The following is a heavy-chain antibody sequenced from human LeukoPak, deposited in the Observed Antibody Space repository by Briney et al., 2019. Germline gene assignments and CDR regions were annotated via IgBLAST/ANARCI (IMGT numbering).Heavy chain of an antibody. CDR3: AKVFVLMRGTPENWFDP. J-gene: IGHJ5*02. V-gene: IGHV3-30*18. Sequence: GGSLRLSCSASGFTFSHYAIHWVRQAPGKGLEWVAVISDHESEKYYADSVRGRFTISRDNSMDTLYLQMNSLRDEDTAIYFCAKVFVLMRGTPENWFDPWGQGTLVTVSS. CDR1: GFTFSHYA. D-gene: IGHD1-14*01. CDR2: ISDHESEK.